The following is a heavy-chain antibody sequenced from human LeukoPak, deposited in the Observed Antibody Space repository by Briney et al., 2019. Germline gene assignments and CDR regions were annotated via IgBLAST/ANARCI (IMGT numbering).Heavy chain of an antibody. J-gene: IGHJ4*02. V-gene: IGHV3-15*01. Sequence: GGSLRLSCAASGFTFSNAWMSWVRQAPGKGLEWVGRIKSKTDGGTTDYAAPVKGRFTISRDDPKNTLYLQMNSLKTEDTAVYYCTTDRDRVAGTVDYWGQGTLVTVSS. D-gene: IGHD6-19*01. CDR2: IKSKTDGGTT. CDR3: TTDRDRVAGTVDY. CDR1: GFTFSNAW.